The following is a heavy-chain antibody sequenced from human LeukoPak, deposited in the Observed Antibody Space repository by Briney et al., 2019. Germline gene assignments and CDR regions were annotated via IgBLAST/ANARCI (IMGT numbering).Heavy chain of an antibody. CDR3: AKDDYYYYYMDV. V-gene: IGHV3-23*01. CDR2: ISGSGGST. CDR1: GFTFSSYA. J-gene: IGHJ6*03. Sequence: GGSLRLSCAASGFTFSSYAMTWVRQAPGKGLEWVSAISGSGGSTYYADSVKGRFTISRDNSKNTLYLQMNSLRAEDTAVYYCAKDDYYYYYMDVWGKGTTVTISS.